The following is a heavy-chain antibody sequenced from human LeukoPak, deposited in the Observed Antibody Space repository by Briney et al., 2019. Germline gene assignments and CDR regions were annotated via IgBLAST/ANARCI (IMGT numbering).Heavy chain of an antibody. J-gene: IGHJ4*02. V-gene: IGHV1-24*01. CDR3: AIYPRPAYCSSTSCYQ. CDR1: GYTLTELS. Sequence: ASVKVSCKVSGYTLTELSMHWVRQAPGKGLEWMGGFDPEDGETIYAQKFQGRVTMTEDTSTDTAYMELSSLRSEDTAVYYCAIYPRPAYCSSTSCYQWGQGALVAVSS. D-gene: IGHD2-2*01. CDR2: FDPEDGET.